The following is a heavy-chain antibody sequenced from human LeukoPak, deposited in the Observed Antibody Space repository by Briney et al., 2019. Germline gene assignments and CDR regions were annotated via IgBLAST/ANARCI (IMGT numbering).Heavy chain of an antibody. CDR3: ARDRGGWYYFDY. V-gene: IGHV1-46*01. CDR2: INPSGGST. Sequence: GASVKVSCKASGYTFTSYYMHWVRQAPGQGLEWMGIINPSGGSTSYAQKFQGRVTMTRDTSTSTVYMELNSLRSEDTAVYYCARDRGGWYYFDYWGQGTLVTVSS. J-gene: IGHJ4*02. D-gene: IGHD6-19*01. CDR1: GYTFTSYY.